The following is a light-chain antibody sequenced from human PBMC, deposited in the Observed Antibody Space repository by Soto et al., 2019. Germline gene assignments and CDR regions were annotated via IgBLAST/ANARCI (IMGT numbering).Light chain of an antibody. V-gene: IGLV1-47*02. CDR3: AAWDDSLRGIL. Sequence: QSVLTQAASASGTPGQRVTISCSGSSSNIGSNYVYWYQQLPGTAPKLLIYSDDQRPSGVPDRFAGSKSGTSASLAISGLRSEDEAHYYCAAWDDSLRGILFGGGTKLTVL. CDR2: SDD. CDR1: SSNIGSNY. J-gene: IGLJ2*01.